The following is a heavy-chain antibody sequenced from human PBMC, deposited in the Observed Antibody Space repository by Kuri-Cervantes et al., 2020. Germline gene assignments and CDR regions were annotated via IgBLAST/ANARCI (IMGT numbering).Heavy chain of an antibody. D-gene: IGHD5-24*01. Sequence: SETLSLTCTVSGGSTSSSDFYWTWIRQTPGKGPEWIGYIYYTGNTNYNPSLKSRVTMSVDTSKNQFSLKLSSVTAADTAVYYCARMAAEYYYYGMDVWGQGTTVTVSS. CDR2: IYYTGNT. CDR3: ARMAAEYYYYGMDV. V-gene: IGHV4-61*05. J-gene: IGHJ6*02. CDR1: GGSTSSSDFY.